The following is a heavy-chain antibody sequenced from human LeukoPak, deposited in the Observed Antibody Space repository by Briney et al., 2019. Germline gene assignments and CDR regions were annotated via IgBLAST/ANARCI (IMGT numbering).Heavy chain of an antibody. J-gene: IGHJ3*02. CDR1: EYSFTIYW. D-gene: IGHD3-22*01. CDR2: IYPGDSDT. Sequence: GESLKISCKGSEYSFTIYWIGWVRQMPGKGLEWMGVIYPGDSDTKYSPSFQGQVTISADKSISTAYLQWSSLKASGTAMYYCARRREYYDTTAFDIWGQGTMVTVSS. CDR3: ARRREYYDTTAFDI. V-gene: IGHV5-51*01.